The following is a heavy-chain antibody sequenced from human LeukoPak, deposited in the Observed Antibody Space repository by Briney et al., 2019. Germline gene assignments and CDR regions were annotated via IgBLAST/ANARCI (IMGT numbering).Heavy chain of an antibody. Sequence: GGSLRLSCAASGFTFYDYAMHWVRQAPGKGLEWGSLVSGGAGRAFYADSVKGRFTISRDNNKKSLYLQMNSLGSEDTALYYCAKGVADYFGSGSYYQYYYYYAMDVWGQGTTVTVSS. CDR2: VSGGAGRA. D-gene: IGHD3-10*01. CDR1: GFTFYDYA. V-gene: IGHV3-43*02. J-gene: IGHJ6*02. CDR3: AKGVADYFGSGSYYQYYYYYAMDV.